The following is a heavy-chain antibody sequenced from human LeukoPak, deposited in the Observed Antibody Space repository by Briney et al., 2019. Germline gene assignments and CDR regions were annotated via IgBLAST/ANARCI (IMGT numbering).Heavy chain of an antibody. CDR3: ARDLSSGSPPSWFDP. V-gene: IGHV1-46*01. CDR2: INPSGGST. CDR1: GYTFTGYY. J-gene: IGHJ5*02. D-gene: IGHD1-26*01. Sequence: GASVKVSCKASGYTFTGYYMHWVRQAPGQGLEWMGIINPSGGSTSYAQKFQGRVTMTRDTSTSTVYMELSSLRSEDTAVYYCARDLSSGSPPSWFDPWGQGTLVTVSS.